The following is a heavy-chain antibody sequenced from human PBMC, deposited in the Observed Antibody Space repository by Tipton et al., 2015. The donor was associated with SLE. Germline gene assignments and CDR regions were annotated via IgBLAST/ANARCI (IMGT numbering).Heavy chain of an antibody. V-gene: IGHV4-59*11. J-gene: IGHJ4*02. CDR2: ITSSGYT. CDR1: GGSMSGHY. D-gene: IGHD2/OR15-2a*01. CDR3: ARGHFLDY. Sequence: TLSLTCTVSGGSMSGHYWTWIRPPPGKGLEWIGFITSSGYTNYNPSLQSRVTISIDTSKNQCSLKLSSMSAADTAVYYFARGHFLDYWGQGILV.